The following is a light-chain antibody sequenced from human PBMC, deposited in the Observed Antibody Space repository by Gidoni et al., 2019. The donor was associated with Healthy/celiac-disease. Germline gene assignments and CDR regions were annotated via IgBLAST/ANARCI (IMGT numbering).Light chain of an antibody. V-gene: IGKV1-5*03. CDR3: QHQRT. J-gene: IGKJ1*01. CDR2: KAS. Sequence: DIQMTQYPSTQSASVGDRVTITCRASQSISSWLAWYQQKPGKAPKLLIYKASSLESGVPSRFSGSGSGTEFTLTISSLQPDDFATYYCQHQRTFGQGTKVEIK. CDR1: QSISSW.